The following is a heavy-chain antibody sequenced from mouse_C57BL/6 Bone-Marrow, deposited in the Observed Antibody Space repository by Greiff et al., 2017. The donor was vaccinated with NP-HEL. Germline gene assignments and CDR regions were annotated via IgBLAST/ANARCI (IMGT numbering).Heavy chain of an antibody. Sequence: VQLQQSGAELVRPGASVKLSCTASGFNIKDYYMHWVKQRPEQGLEWIGRIDPEDGDTEYAPKFQGKATMTSDTSSNTAYLQLCSLTSEDTAVYYCTVYDYLFAYWGQGTLVTVSA. V-gene: IGHV14-1*01. CDR2: IDPEDGDT. D-gene: IGHD2-4*01. CDR3: TVYDYLFAY. CDR1: GFNIKDYY. J-gene: IGHJ3*01.